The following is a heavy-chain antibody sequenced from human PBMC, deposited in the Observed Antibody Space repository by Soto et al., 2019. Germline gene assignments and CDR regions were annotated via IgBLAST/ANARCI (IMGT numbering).Heavy chain of an antibody. D-gene: IGHD6-25*01. V-gene: IGHV4-39*01. CDR1: GDSMTGYHYY. J-gene: IGHJ4*02. CDR2: IYNGGGNT. CDR3: AGGSSSAWIDF. Sequence: PSEALSVTCPGSGDSMTGYHYYWGWIRQAPGKGLEWVGSIYNGGGNTYYSPSLKSRVTISVDTSNNQFFLRLNSVTATDTAVYFCAGGSSSAWIDFWGQGTLVTVSS.